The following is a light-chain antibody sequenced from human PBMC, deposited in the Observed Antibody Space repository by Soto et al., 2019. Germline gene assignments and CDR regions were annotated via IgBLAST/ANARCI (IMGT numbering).Light chain of an antibody. CDR1: QTISSW. Sequence: DIQMTQSPSTLSGSVGDRVTITCRASQTISSWLAWYQQKPGKALKLLIYKAFTLKSGVPSRFSGSGSGTEFTLTISSLQPDDFATYYCQQYNSYSEAFGQGTKV. CDR2: KAF. CDR3: QQYNSYSEA. J-gene: IGKJ1*01. V-gene: IGKV1-5*03.